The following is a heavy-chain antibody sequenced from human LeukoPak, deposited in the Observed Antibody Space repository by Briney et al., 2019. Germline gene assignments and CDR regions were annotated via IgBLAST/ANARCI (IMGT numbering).Heavy chain of an antibody. D-gene: IGHD6-13*01. CDR1: GITVSNNY. CDR3: TRDSPAVATSTYG. Sequence: PGGSLRLSCAVSGITVSNNYMIWVRQAPGKGLEWVSLIYSGGSTSYADSVRGRFTISRDSSKNTLYLQMNSLRAEDTAVYYCTRDSPAVATSTYGWGQGTLVTVSS. J-gene: IGHJ4*02. V-gene: IGHV3-66*01. CDR2: IYSGGST.